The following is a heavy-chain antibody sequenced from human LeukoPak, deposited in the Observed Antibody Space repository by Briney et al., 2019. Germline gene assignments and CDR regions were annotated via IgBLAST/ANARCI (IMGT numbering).Heavy chain of an antibody. J-gene: IGHJ4*02. Sequence: TGGSLRLSCAASGFTLSSYILNWVRQAAGKGLGWVSSITSSSTYIYFADSVKGRFTISRDNAKNSLFLQMNSLRVEDTGIYYCARGDYSSGWSLEYWGQGTLVTVSS. D-gene: IGHD6-19*01. CDR2: ITSSSTYI. CDR1: GFTLSSYI. V-gene: IGHV3-21*01. CDR3: ARGDYSSGWSLEY.